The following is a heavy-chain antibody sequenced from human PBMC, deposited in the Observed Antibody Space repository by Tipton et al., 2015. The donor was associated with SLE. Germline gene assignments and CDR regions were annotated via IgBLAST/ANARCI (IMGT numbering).Heavy chain of an antibody. CDR3: ARAYGDPL. CDR1: GGTVSSGGYY. Sequence: TLSLTCSVSGGTVSSGGYYWSWIRQPPGKGLEWIGEINHSGSTNYNPSLKSRVTISVDTSKNQFSLKLSSVTAADTAVYYCARAYGDPLWGRGTLVTVSS. J-gene: IGHJ2*01. V-gene: IGHV4-34*01. D-gene: IGHD4-17*01. CDR2: INHSGST.